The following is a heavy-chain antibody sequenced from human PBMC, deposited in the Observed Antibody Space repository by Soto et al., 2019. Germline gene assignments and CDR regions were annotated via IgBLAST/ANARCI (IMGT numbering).Heavy chain of an antibody. V-gene: IGHV3-23*01. J-gene: IGHJ4*02. CDR1: GFTFNNYA. Sequence: EVQLLESGGGLVQPGGSLRLSCVVSGFTFNNYAMNWVRQAPGKGLEWVSGISASGGSTYYADSVKGRFTISRDSSKQTLYLQMNSLRADDTASYYCAIHFYYGSGSYYAVDYWGQGTLFTVSS. CDR3: AIHFYYGSGSYYAVDY. CDR2: ISASGGST. D-gene: IGHD3-10*01.